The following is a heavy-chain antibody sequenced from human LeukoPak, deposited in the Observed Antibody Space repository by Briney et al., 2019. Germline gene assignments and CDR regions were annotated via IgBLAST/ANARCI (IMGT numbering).Heavy chain of an antibody. D-gene: IGHD2-15*01. J-gene: IGHJ6*04. CDR2: IVVGSGNT. CDR1: GFTFTSSA. CDR3: AAGVVVAAPYYYGMDV. V-gene: IGHV1-58*01. Sequence: SVKVSCKASGFTFTSSAVQWVRQARGQRLEWIGWIVVGSGNTNYAQKFQERVTITRDMSTSTAYMELSSLRSEDTAVYYCAAGVVVAAPYYYGMDVWGKGTTVTGSS.